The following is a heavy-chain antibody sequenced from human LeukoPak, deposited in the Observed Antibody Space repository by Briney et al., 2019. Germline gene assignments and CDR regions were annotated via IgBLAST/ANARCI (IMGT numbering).Heavy chain of an antibody. Sequence: GGSLRLSCAASGFTFSSYWMSWVRQAPGKGLEWVAVIWYDGSNKYYADSVKGRFTISRDNSKNTLYLQMNSLRAEDTAVYYCARELIAAAGTPYFDYWGQGTLVTVSS. V-gene: IGHV3-33*08. CDR1: GFTFSSYW. J-gene: IGHJ4*02. CDR2: IWYDGSNK. D-gene: IGHD6-13*01. CDR3: ARELIAAAGTPYFDY.